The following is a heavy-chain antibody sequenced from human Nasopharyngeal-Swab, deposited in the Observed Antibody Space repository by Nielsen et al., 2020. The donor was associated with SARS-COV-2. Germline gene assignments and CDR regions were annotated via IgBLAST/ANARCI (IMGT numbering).Heavy chain of an antibody. J-gene: IGHJ4*02. Sequence: SVKVSCKASGGTFSSYAISWVRQAPGQGLEWMGGIIPIFGTANYAQKFQGRVTITADESTSTAYMELSRLSSEDTAVYYCSSRGSSLVATILGVFDYWGQGTLVTVSS. CDR2: IIPIFGTA. CDR3: SSRGSSLVATILGVFDY. D-gene: IGHD5-12*01. CDR1: GGTFSSYA. V-gene: IGHV1-69*13.